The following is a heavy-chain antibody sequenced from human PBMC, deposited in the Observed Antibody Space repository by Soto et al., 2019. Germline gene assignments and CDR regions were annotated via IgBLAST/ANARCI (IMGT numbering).Heavy chain of an antibody. D-gene: IGHD1-26*01. CDR1: GGSISSGGYY. CDR2: IYYSGST. V-gene: IGHV4-31*03. J-gene: IGHJ4*02. CDR3: ARRSGGSFDY. Sequence: PSETLSLTCTVSGGSISSGGYYWSWIRQHPGKGLEWIGYIYYSGSTYYNPSLKSRVTISVDTSKNQFSLNLSSVTATDTAVYYCARRSGGSFDYWGQGPLVTVSS.